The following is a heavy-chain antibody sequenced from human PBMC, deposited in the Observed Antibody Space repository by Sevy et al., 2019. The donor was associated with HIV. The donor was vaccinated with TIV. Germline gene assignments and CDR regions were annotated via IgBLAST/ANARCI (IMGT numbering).Heavy chain of an antibody. D-gene: IGHD2-2*01. CDR1: GFTFSSYW. CDR2: IKQDGSDR. Sequence: GSLRLSCAASGFTFSSYWMSWVRQAPGKGLEWVANIKQDGSDRYYEDSVKGRFTISRDNTKNSLYLQMNSLRVEDTAVYYCARDSQNIVVVPAATINYYYSYYMDVWGKGTTVTVSS. J-gene: IGHJ6*03. V-gene: IGHV3-7*01. CDR3: ARDSQNIVVVPAATINYYYSYYMDV.